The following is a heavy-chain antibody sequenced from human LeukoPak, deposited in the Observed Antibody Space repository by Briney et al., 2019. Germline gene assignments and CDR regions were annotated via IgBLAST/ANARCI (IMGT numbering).Heavy chain of an antibody. V-gene: IGHV3-73*01. J-gene: IGHJ5*02. CDR1: GFTFSNAW. Sequence: GGSLRLSCAASGFTFSNAWMSWVRQASGKGLEWFVRIRDKGYGHATAYAASVKGRFTLSRDDSKNTAYLQMNSLKTEDTALYYCTTPNEGNWFDPWGQGTLVTVSS. D-gene: IGHD2-8*01. CDR2: IRDKGYGHAT. CDR3: TTPNEGNWFDP.